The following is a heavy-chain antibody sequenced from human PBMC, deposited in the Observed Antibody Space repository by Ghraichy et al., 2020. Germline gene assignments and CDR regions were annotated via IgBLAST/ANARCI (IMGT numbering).Heavy chain of an antibody. CDR2: IKQDGSEK. CDR1: EFTFSSYW. V-gene: IGHV3-7*01. Sequence: GGSLRLSCEASEFTFSSYWMSWVRQAPGKGLEWVANIKQDGSEKYYVDSVKGRFTISRDNAKTSLYLQMNSLRAEDTAVYYCARVWYDFWSGYPLDYWGQGTLVTVSS. CDR3: ARVWYDFWSGYPLDY. D-gene: IGHD3-3*01. J-gene: IGHJ4*02.